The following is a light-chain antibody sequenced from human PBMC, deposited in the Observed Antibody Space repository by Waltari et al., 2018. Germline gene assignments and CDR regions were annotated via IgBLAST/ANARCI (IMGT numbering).Light chain of an antibody. Sequence: DIVMTQSPDSRTVSLGERATINCKSSQSVLFSSDNKNYLAWYQKKPGQPPKLLIYWVSTRESGVPDRFSGSGSGTDFTLTISSLQAEDVAVYFCQQYYIAQYTFGQGTKLEIK. CDR1: QSVLFSSDNKNY. V-gene: IGKV4-1*01. CDR3: QQYYIAQYT. CDR2: WVS. J-gene: IGKJ2*01.